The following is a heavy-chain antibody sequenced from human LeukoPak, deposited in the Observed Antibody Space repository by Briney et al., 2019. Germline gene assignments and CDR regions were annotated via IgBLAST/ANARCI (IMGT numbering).Heavy chain of an antibody. Sequence: GGSLRLSCAASGFTFSSYWMHWVRQAPGKGLVWVSSLNSDGSTTRNADSLRGRFTISRDNAKNTLFLQMNSLRAEDTAVYYCGRGDNGYGEVYLSDYWGQGTLVTVSS. J-gene: IGHJ4*02. CDR3: GRGDNGYGEVYLSDY. CDR2: LNSDGSTT. V-gene: IGHV3-74*01. D-gene: IGHD5-12*01. CDR1: GFTFSSYW.